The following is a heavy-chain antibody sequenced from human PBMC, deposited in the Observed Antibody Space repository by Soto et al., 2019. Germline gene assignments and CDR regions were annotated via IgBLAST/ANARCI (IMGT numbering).Heavy chain of an antibody. CDR1: GDTFTTYY. CDR2: INPSGGGA. Sequence: GASVKVSCKASGDTFTTYYLHWVRQAPGQGLEWLGMINPSGGGATYAQKFLGRLTMTRDTSTNTVDMELSSLISEDTAVYYCVRGGSVVVVTAPFDYWGQGTXVTVSS. J-gene: IGHJ4*02. CDR3: VRGGSVVVVTAPFDY. D-gene: IGHD2-21*02. V-gene: IGHV1-46*03.